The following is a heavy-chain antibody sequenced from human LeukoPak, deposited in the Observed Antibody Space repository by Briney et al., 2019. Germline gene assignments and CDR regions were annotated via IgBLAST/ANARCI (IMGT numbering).Heavy chain of an antibody. Sequence: ASVKVSCKASGYTFTNYAMHWVRQAPGQRLEWMGWINAGNGNTKYSQKFQGRVTIARDTSASTAYMELSSLRSEDTAVYYCVRGLLWFGELSPFGYWGQGTLVIVSS. J-gene: IGHJ4*02. CDR1: GYTFTNYA. CDR2: INAGNGNT. D-gene: IGHD3-10*01. CDR3: VRGLLWFGELSPFGY. V-gene: IGHV1-3*01.